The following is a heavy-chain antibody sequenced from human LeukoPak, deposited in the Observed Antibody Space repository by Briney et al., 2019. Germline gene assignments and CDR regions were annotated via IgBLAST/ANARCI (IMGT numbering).Heavy chain of an antibody. CDR3: AKGGSYAQYNWFDP. V-gene: IGHV3-30*04. CDR2: ISYDGSNK. Sequence: PGGSLRLSCAASGFTFSSYAMHWVRQAPGKGLEWVAVISYDGSNKYYADSVKGRFTISRDNSKNTLYLQMNSLRAEDTAVYYCAKGGSYAQYNWFDPWGQGTLVTVSS. D-gene: IGHD1-26*01. J-gene: IGHJ5*02. CDR1: GFTFSSYA.